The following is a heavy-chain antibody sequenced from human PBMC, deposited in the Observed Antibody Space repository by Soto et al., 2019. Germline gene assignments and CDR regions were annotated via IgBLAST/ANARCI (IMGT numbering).Heavy chain of an antibody. CDR1: GYTFTSYG. CDR2: ISAYNGNT. D-gene: IGHD2-15*01. Sequence: GASVKVSCKASGYTFTSYGISWVRQAPGQGLEWMGWISAYNGNTNYAQKLQGRVTMTTDTSTSTAYMELRSLRSDDTAVYYCARDSEDIVVVVAATLDYWGQGTLGTVSS. V-gene: IGHV1-18*01. J-gene: IGHJ4*02. CDR3: ARDSEDIVVVVAATLDY.